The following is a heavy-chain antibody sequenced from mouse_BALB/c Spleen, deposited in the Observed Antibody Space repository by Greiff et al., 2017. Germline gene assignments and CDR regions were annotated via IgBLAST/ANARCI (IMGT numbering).Heavy chain of an antibody. CDR1: GYTFTSYY. CDR2: INPSNGGT. V-gene: IGHV1S81*02. J-gene: IGHJ2*01. Sequence: VQLQQPGAELVKPGASVKLSCKASGYTFTSYYMYWVKQRPGQGLEWIGGINPSNGGTNFNEKFKSKATLTVDKSSSTAYMQLSSLTSEDSAVYYCTRDYYGSSYYFDYWGQGTTLTVSS. CDR3: TRDYYGSSYYFDY. D-gene: IGHD1-1*01.